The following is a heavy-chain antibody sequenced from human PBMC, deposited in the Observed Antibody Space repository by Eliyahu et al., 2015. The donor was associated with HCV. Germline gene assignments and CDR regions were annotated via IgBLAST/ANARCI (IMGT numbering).Heavy chain of an antibody. CDR1: GGSISSGSYY. V-gene: IGHV4-61*02. Sequence: QVQLQESGPGLVKPSQTLSLTCTVSGGSISSGSYYWSWTRQPAGKGLEWIGRIYTSGSTNYNPSLKSRVTISVDTSKNQFSLKLSSVTAADTAVYYCARACGGNCRGAFDIWGQGTMVTVSS. D-gene: IGHD4-23*01. J-gene: IGHJ3*02. CDR3: ARACGGNCRGAFDI. CDR2: IYTSGST.